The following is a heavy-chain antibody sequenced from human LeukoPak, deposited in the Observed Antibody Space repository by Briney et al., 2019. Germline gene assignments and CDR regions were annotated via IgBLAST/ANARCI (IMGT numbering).Heavy chain of an antibody. CDR1: GFTFSSYS. Sequence: GGSLRLSCAASGFTFSSYSTNWVRQAPGKGLEWVSSISSSSSYIYYADSVKGRFTISRDNAKNSLYLQMNSLRAEDTAVYYCARAGTQQQLVYYFDYWGQGTLVTVSS. CDR2: ISSSSSYI. V-gene: IGHV3-21*01. J-gene: IGHJ4*02. CDR3: ARAGTQQQLVYYFDY. D-gene: IGHD6-13*01.